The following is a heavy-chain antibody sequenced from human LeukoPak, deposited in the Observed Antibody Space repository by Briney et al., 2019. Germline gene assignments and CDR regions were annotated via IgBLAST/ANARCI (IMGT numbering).Heavy chain of an antibody. Sequence: GGSLRLSCAASGFRFSGYWMTWVRQAPGKGLEWVAVISYDGSNKYYADSVKGRFTISRDNSKNTLYLQMNSLRAEDTAVYYCARGYYDTIYWGQGTLVTVSS. CDR3: ARGYYDTIY. CDR1: GFRFSGYW. D-gene: IGHD3-22*01. CDR2: ISYDGSNK. V-gene: IGHV3-30-3*01. J-gene: IGHJ4*02.